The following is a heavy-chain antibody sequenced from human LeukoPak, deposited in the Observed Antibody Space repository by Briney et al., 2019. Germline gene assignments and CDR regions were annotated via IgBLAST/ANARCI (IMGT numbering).Heavy chain of an antibody. CDR1: GYTFTGYY. CDR3: ARGQHEILYYDFWSGYYLSNAFDI. J-gene: IGHJ3*02. CDR2: ISPNSGGT. V-gene: IGHV1-2*06. D-gene: IGHD3-3*01. Sequence: ASVKVSCKASGYTFTGYYMHWVRQAPGQGLEWMGRISPNSGGTNYAQKFQGRVTMTRDTSISTAYMELSRLRSDDTAVYYCARGQHEILYYDFWSGYYLSNAFDIWGQGTMVTVSS.